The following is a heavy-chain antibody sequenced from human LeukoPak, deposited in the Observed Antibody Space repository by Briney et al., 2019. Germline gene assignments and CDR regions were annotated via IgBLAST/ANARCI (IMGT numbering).Heavy chain of an antibody. CDR3: ANSGAFYFDY. J-gene: IGHJ4*02. Sequence: GGSLRLSCAASGFTFSNSAMSWVRQAPGKGLEWVSTISKGGSGTYYADSVKGRFTISRDNSKNTLYLQMNSLRAEDTALYCCANSGAFYFDYWGQGTLVTVSS. CDR1: GFTFSNSA. CDR2: ISKGGSGT. D-gene: IGHD2-15*01. V-gene: IGHV3-23*01.